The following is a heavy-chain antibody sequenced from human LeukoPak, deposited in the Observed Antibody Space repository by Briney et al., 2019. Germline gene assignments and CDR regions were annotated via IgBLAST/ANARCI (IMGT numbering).Heavy chain of an antibody. J-gene: IGHJ4*02. V-gene: IGHV1-18*01. CDR2: ISAYNGNT. D-gene: IGHD5-18*01. CDR1: GYTFTSYG. CDR3: ARDLALLDTAPFDY. Sequence: ASVKVSCKASGYTFTSYGISWVRQAPGQGPEWMGWISAYNGNTNYAQKPQGRVTMTTDTSTSTAYMELRSLRSDDTAVYYCARDLALLDTAPFDYWGQGTLVTVSS.